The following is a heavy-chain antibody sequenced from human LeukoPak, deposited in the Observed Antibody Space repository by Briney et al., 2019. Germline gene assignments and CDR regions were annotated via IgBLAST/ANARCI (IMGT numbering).Heavy chain of an antibody. V-gene: IGHV1-2*02. Sequence: ASVKVSCKASGYTFTGYYMHWVRQAPGQGLEWMGWINPNSGGTNYAQKFQGRVTMTRDTSISTAYMELSRLRSDDTAVYYCARALVVAYSSSSGCWGQGTLVTVSS. CDR3: ARALVVAYSSSSGC. CDR1: GYTFTGYY. CDR2: INPNSGGT. D-gene: IGHD6-6*01. J-gene: IGHJ4*02.